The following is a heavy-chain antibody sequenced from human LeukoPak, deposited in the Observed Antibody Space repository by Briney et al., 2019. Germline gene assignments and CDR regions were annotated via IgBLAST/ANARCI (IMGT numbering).Heavy chain of an antibody. V-gene: IGHV3-30*02. D-gene: IGHD6-13*01. CDR1: GFFVSNNY. Sequence: GGSLRLSCAASGFFVSNNYMSWVRQAPGKGLEWVAFIRYDGSNKYYADSVKGRFTISRDNSKNTLYLQMNSLRAEDTAVYYCAKDRGPYSSSWTFDYWGQGTLVTVSS. CDR3: AKDRGPYSSSWTFDY. J-gene: IGHJ4*02. CDR2: IRYDGSNK.